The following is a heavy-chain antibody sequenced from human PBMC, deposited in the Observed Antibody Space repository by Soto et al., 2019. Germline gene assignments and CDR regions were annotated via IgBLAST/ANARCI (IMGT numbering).Heavy chain of an antibody. D-gene: IGHD6-19*01. CDR1: GYTFTSYA. J-gene: IGHJ4*02. V-gene: IGHV1-3*01. CDR3: ARGLITGSHYSGGWYYLDS. Sequence: ASVKVSCKASGYTFTSYAMHWVRQAPGQRLEWMGWINAGNGNTKYSQKFQGRVTITRDTSASTAYMELSSVTAADTAVYYCARGLITGSHYSGGWYYLDSWGQGTQVTVSS. CDR2: INAGNGNT.